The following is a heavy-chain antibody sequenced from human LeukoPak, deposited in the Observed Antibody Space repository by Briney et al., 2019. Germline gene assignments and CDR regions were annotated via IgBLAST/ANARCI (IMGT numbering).Heavy chain of an antibody. Sequence: ASVKVSCKASGYTFTYYTLNWVRQAPGQGLEWMGWINTNTGNATYAQGFTGRFVFSLDTSVSTAYLQISSLKAEDTAVYYCATGYSSGWYQGSRYYYGMDVWGQGTTVTVSS. CDR2: INTNTGNA. V-gene: IGHV7-4-1*02. CDR1: GYTFTYYT. D-gene: IGHD6-19*01. CDR3: ATGYSSGWYQGSRYYYGMDV. J-gene: IGHJ6*02.